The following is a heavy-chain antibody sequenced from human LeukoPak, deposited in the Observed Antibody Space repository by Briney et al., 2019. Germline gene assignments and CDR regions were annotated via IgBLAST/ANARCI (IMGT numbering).Heavy chain of an antibody. D-gene: IGHD4-11*01. CDR2: MNPNSGNT. CDR1: GYTFTSYD. Sequence: GASVKVSCKASGYTFTSYDINWVRQATGQGLEWMGWMNPNSGNTGYAQKFQGRVTMTRNTSISTAYMELSSLRSEDTAVYYCARVKAVKPTWFDPWGQGTLVTVSS. CDR3: ARVKAVKPTWFDP. V-gene: IGHV1-8*01. J-gene: IGHJ5*02.